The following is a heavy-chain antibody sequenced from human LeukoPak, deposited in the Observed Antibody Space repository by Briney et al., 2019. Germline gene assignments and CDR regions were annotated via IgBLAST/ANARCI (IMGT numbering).Heavy chain of an antibody. J-gene: IGHJ4*02. CDR2: INHSGST. CDR1: GGSFSGYY. V-gene: IGHV4-34*01. Sequence: KPSETLSLTCAVYGGSFSGYYWSWIRQLPGKGLEWIGEINHSGSTNYNPSLKSRVTISVDTSKNQFSLKLSSVTAADTAVYYCARKVGFGYYGSGSYFPFDYWGQGILVTVSS. CDR3: ARKVGFGYYGSGSYFPFDY. D-gene: IGHD3-10*01.